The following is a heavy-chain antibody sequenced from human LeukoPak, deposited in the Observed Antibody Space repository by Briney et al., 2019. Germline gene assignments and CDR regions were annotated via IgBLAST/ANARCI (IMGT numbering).Heavy chain of an antibody. CDR2: IRYDGSNK. V-gene: IGHV3-30*02. Sequence: PGGSLRLSCAASGFTFSSYGMHWVRQAPGKGLEWVAVIRYDGSNKYYADSVKGRFTISRDNSKNTLYLQMNSLRAEDTAVYYCAKGGGGKDADPPLYWGQGTLVTVSS. D-gene: IGHD4-23*01. CDR1: GFTFSSYG. CDR3: AKGGGGKDADPPLY. J-gene: IGHJ4*02.